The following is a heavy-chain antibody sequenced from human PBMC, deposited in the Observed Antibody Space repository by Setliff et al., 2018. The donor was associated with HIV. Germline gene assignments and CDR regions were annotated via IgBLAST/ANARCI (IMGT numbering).Heavy chain of an antibody. J-gene: IGHJ5*02. CDR3: ARANNWFDP. V-gene: IGHV5-51*01. CDR1: GYIFTNYW. Sequence: GESLKISCKGSGYIFTNYWIGWVRQMPGKGLEWMGVIYPGDSDTRYSPSFQGQVTISVDKSISTAYLHWSSLKASDTAMYFCARANNWFDPWGQGTLVTVSS. CDR2: IYPGDSDT.